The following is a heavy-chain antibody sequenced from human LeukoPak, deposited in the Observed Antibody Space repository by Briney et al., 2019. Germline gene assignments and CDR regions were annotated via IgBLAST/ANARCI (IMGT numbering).Heavy chain of an antibody. CDR3: ARDRMAVAGYYYYYGMDV. CDR2: INAGNGNT. J-gene: IGHJ6*02. Sequence: ASVKVSCKASGYTFTSYAMHWVRQAPGQRLEWMGWINAGNGNTKYSQKFQGRVTITRDTSASTAYMELSSLRSEDTAVYYCARDRMAVAGYYYYYGMDVWGQGTTVAVSS. D-gene: IGHD6-19*01. V-gene: IGHV1-3*01. CDR1: GYTFTSYA.